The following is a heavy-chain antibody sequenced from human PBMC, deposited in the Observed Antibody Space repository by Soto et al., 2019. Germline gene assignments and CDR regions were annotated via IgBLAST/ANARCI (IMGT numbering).Heavy chain of an antibody. Sequence: QVQLVQSGAEVKKPGASVKVSCKASGYTFTSYGISWVRQAPGQGLEWMGWISAYNGNTNYAQKLQGRVTMTTDTSTXXAXMXXRSLRSDDTAVYYCAREGYCSSTSCYAPYYYGMDVWGQGTTVTVSS. D-gene: IGHD2-2*01. CDR1: GYTFTSYG. CDR2: ISAYNGNT. J-gene: IGHJ6*02. CDR3: AREGYCSSTSCYAPYYYGMDV. V-gene: IGHV1-18*01.